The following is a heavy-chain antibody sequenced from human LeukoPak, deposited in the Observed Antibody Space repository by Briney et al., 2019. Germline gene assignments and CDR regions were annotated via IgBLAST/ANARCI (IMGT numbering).Heavy chain of an antibody. CDR3: ARIPAGYCSGGSCCDAFDI. CDR2: IDWDDDK. D-gene: IGHD2-15*01. Sequence: SGPALVKPTQTLTLTCTFSGFSLSTSGMCVSWIRQPPGKALEWLARIDWDDDKYYSTSLKTRLTISKDTSKNQVVLTMTNMDPVDTATYYCARIPAGYCSGGSCCDAFDIWGQGTMVTVSS. J-gene: IGHJ3*02. V-gene: IGHV2-70*11. CDR1: GFSLSTSGMC.